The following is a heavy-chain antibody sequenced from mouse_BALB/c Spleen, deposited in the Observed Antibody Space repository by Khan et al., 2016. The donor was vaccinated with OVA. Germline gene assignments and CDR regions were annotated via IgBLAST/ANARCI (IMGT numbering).Heavy chain of an antibody. V-gene: IGHV3-2*02. J-gene: IGHJ2*01. CDR1: GYSITSGYG. D-gene: IGHD1-2*01. CDR2: ISYSGST. Sequence: EVQLQESGPGLVKPSQSLSLTCPVTGYSITSGYGWNWIRQFPGNKLEWMGYISYSGSTNYNPSLKSRISITRDTSKNQFFLQLNSVTTENTATYYCARTARIKYWGQGTTLTVSS. CDR3: ARTARIKY.